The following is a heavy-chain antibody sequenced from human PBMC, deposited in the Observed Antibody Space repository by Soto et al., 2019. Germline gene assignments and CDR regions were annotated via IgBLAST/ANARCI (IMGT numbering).Heavy chain of an antibody. V-gene: IGHV4-59*01. CDR3: ARSGHSFAGAV. CDR1: GASMSDYY. Sequence: KTSETLSLTCTVSGASMSDYYGSWIRRSPGKGLEHIGYLHYSGSDNYDPSLKSRVTISMDRSRNQFSLRLSSVTAADTAIYYCARSGHSFAGAVWGLGIPVTVSS. CDR2: LHYSGSD. J-gene: IGHJ4*02. D-gene: IGHD3-16*01.